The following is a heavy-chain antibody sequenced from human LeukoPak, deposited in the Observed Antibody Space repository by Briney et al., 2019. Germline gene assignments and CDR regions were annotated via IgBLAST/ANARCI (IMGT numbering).Heavy chain of an antibody. V-gene: IGHV3-23*01. Sequence: PGGSLRLSCAASGFTFSSYAMSWVRQAPGKGLEWVSAISGSGGSTYYADSVKGRFTISRDNSKNTLYLQMNSLRAEDTAVYYCAKMGNYLPTVTTLLVWGQGTLVTVSS. CDR3: AKMGNYLPTVTTLLV. D-gene: IGHD4-17*01. CDR2: ISGSGGST. J-gene: IGHJ4*02. CDR1: GFTFSSYA.